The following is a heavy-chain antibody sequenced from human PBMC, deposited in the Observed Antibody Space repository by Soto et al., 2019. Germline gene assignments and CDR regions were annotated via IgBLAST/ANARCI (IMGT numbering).Heavy chain of an antibody. J-gene: IGHJ4*02. Sequence: ASVKVSCKASGGTFSSYAISWVRQAPGQGLEWMGGIIPIFGTANYAQKFQGRVTIIADESTSTAYMELSSLRSEDTAVYYCARDLSYSGEVSIDYWGQGTLVTVSS. CDR1: GGTFSSYA. D-gene: IGHD6-25*01. CDR2: IIPIFGTA. CDR3: ARDLSYSGEVSIDY. V-gene: IGHV1-69*13.